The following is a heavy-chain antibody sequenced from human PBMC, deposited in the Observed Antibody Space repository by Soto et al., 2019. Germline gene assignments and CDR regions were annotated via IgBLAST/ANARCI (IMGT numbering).Heavy chain of an antibody. J-gene: IGHJ6*02. D-gene: IGHD4-17*01. CDR3: ARYPTLTDYFFHGMDV. V-gene: IGHV5-51*01. Sequence: GASLKISCKGSGYTFTNYWIVWVRQIPGEGLEWMGIIYPGDSDTRYSPSFQGQVTISADRSISTAYLQWSSLKASDTGMYYCARYPTLTDYFFHGMDVWGQGTTVTVSS. CDR2: IYPGDSDT. CDR1: GYTFTNYW.